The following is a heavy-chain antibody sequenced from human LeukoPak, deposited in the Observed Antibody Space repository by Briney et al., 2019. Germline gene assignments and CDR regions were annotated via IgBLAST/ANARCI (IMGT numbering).Heavy chain of an antibody. D-gene: IGHD3-22*01. CDR1: GGSISSSSYY. V-gene: IGHV4-39*07. CDR2: IYYSGST. CDR3: ARFRRADSSGYLFDY. J-gene: IGHJ4*02. Sequence: PSETLSLTCTVSGGSISSSSYYWGWIRQPPGKGLEWIGSIYYSGSTNYNPSLKSRVTISVDTSKNQFSLKLSSVTAADTAVYYCARFRRADSSGYLFDYWGQGTLVTVSS.